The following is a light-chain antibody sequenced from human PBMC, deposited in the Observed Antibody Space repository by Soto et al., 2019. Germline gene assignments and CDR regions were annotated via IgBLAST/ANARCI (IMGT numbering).Light chain of an antibody. J-gene: IGKJ2*01. CDR1: QSVRSY. V-gene: IGKV3-15*01. Sequence: VMTQSPATLSASPGDRATLSCRASQSVRSYLAWYQQKPGQAPKLLIYKASTLETGVPARFSGSGSGTEFTLIISSLQPEDFAPYFCQQYNDCPYTFGHGTKLEIK. CDR2: KAS. CDR3: QQYNDCPYT.